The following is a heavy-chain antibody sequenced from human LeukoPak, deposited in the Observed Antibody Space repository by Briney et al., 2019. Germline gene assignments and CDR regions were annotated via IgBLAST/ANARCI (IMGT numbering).Heavy chain of an antibody. Sequence: GGSLRLSCAASGFTVSSNYMSWVRQAPGKGLEWVSVIYSGGSTYYSDSVKGRFTISRDNSKNTLYLQMNSIRAEDTAVYYCARCVVVPAAVFDYWGQGTLVTVSS. CDR2: IYSGGST. CDR3: ARCVVVPAAVFDY. J-gene: IGHJ4*01. CDR1: GFTVSSNY. D-gene: IGHD2-2*01. V-gene: IGHV3-66*01.